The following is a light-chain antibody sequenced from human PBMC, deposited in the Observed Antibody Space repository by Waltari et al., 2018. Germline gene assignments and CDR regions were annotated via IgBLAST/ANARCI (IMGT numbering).Light chain of an antibody. Sequence: QSVLTQPPSASGTPGQRVTISCSGSCSNIGSNYVYWYQQLPGTAPKLLIYRNKQRPSGVPDRFSGSKSGTSASLAISGLRSEDEADYYCAAWDDSLSGHVVFGGGTKLTVL. CDR1: CSNIGSNY. J-gene: IGLJ2*01. CDR3: AAWDDSLSGHVV. V-gene: IGLV1-47*01. CDR2: RNK.